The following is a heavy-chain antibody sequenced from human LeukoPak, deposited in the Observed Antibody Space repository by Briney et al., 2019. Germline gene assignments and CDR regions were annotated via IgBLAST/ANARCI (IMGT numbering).Heavy chain of an antibody. Sequence: SETLSLTCTVSGGSISSYYWSWIRQPPGKGLEWIGYIYYSGSTNYNPSLKSRVTISVDTSKNQFSLKLSSVTAADTAVYYCARARGNYGSGSSYYMDVWGKGTTVTISS. D-gene: IGHD3-10*01. CDR3: ARARGNYGSGSSYYMDV. J-gene: IGHJ6*03. CDR2: IYYSGST. V-gene: IGHV4-59*01. CDR1: GGSISSYY.